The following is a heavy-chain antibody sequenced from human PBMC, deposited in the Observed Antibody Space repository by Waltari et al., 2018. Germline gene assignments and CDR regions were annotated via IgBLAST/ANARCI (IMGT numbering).Heavy chain of an antibody. V-gene: IGHV1-69*13. CDR1: GGTFSSYA. CDR2: IIPIFGTA. CDR3: ARDPLYYDSSGYQKLHPGAFDI. D-gene: IGHD3-22*01. J-gene: IGHJ3*02. Sequence: QVQLVQSGAAVKKPGSSVKVSCKASGGTFSSYAISWVRQAPGQGLEWLGRIIPIFGTANYAQKFQGRVTITADKSTSTAYMELSSLRSEDTAVYYCARDPLYYDSSGYQKLHPGAFDIWGQGTMVTVSS.